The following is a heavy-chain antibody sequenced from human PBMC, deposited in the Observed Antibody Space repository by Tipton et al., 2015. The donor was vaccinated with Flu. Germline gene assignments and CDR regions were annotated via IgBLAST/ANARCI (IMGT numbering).Heavy chain of an antibody. CDR1: GGTMRSSY. J-gene: IGHJ3*02. D-gene: IGHD3-10*01. Sequence: TLSLTCTVTGGTMRSSYWSWIRQPPGTGLQWLGYVYYSGTTKYHPSLESRAAISLDTSNNRFSLNLTSVTAADTAIYFCARGRGEFGDGALDIWGQGTVVAVSS. CDR3: ARGRGEFGDGALDI. V-gene: IGHV4-59*01. CDR2: VYYSGTT.